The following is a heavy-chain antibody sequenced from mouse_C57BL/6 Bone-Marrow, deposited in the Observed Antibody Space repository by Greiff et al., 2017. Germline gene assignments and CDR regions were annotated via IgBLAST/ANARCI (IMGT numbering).Heavy chain of an antibody. J-gene: IGHJ1*03. CDR2: IYPRSGNT. CDR3: AYYYGSAGWYFDV. V-gene: IGHV1-81*01. Sequence: VQLQESGAELARPGASVKLSCKASGYTFTSYGISWVKQRTGQGLEWIGEIYPRSGNTYYNEKFKGKATLTADKSSSTAYMELCSLTSEDSAVYFCAYYYGSAGWYFDVWGTGTTVTVSS. CDR1: GYTFTSYG. D-gene: IGHD1-1*01.